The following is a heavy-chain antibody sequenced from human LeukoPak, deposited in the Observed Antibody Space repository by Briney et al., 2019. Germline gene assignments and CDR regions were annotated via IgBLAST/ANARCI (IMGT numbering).Heavy chain of an antibody. CDR2: IYYSGST. CDR1: GGSISSYY. D-gene: IGHD6-6*01. Sequence: SETLSLTCTVSGGSISSYYWSWIRQPPGKGLEWIGYIYYSGSTNYNPSLKSRVTISVDTSKNQFSLKLSSVTAADTAVYYCARDHSSSGDYYYYMDVWGKGTTVTVSS. V-gene: IGHV4-59*01. CDR3: ARDHSSSGDYYYYMDV. J-gene: IGHJ6*03.